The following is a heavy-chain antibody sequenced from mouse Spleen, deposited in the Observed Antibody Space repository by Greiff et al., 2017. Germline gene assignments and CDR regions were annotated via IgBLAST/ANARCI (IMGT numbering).Heavy chain of an antibody. D-gene: IGHD2-12*01. CDR2: INPNNGGT. CDR3: ARDRDSYYSYDRFAY. CDR1: GYTFTDYN. J-gene: IGHJ3*01. V-gene: IGHV1-22*01. Sequence: VQLKQSGPELVKPGASVKMSCKASGYTFTDYNMHWVKQSHGKSLEWIGYINPNNGGTSYNQKFKGKATLTVNKSSSTAYMELRSLTSEDSAVYYCARDRDSYYSYDRFAYWGQGTLVTVSA.